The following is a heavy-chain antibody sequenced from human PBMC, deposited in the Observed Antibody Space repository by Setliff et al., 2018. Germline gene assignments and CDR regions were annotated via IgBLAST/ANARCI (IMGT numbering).Heavy chain of an antibody. CDR2: INQNGSEK. CDR1: GLSYTNDW. Sequence: PGGSLRLSCTASGLSYTNDWVSWVRQAPGKGLEWLASINQNGSEKYYADSVKGRFTISRDNAKNSLSLQMKNLRSEDTVVYYCFAAGTCSYWGQGTLVTVSS. CDR3: FAAGTCSY. V-gene: IGHV3-7*01. J-gene: IGHJ4*02. D-gene: IGHD2-15*01.